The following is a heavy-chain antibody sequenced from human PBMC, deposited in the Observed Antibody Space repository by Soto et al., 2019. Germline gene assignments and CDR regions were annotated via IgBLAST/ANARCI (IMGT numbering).Heavy chain of an antibody. D-gene: IGHD2-2*01. J-gene: IGHJ4*02. CDR3: ARGETCSSTSCYSVFDY. CDR1: GFTFSSYW. Sequence: EVQLVESGGGLVQPGGSLRLSCAASGFTFSSYWMHWVRQAPGKGLVWVSRINSDGSSTTYADSVKGRFTISRDNAKKTLYLHMNSLRAEDTAVYYCARGETCSSTSCYSVFDYWGQGTLVTVSS. V-gene: IGHV3-74*03. CDR2: INSDGSST.